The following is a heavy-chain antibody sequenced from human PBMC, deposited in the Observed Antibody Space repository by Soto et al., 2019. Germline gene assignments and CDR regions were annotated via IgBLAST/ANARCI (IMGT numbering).Heavy chain of an antibody. CDR1: GFNFNDYG. CDR2: ISWNSVSI. D-gene: IGHD3-22*01. J-gene: IGHJ3*02. CDR3: ARDYYDSSGYYFRHDAFDI. V-gene: IGHV3-9*01. Sequence: PGGSLRLSCAASGFNFNDYGMHWVRQAPGKGLEWVSSISWNSVSIGYADSVKGRFTISRDNAKNSLYLQMNSLRAEDTAVYYCARDYYDSSGYYFRHDAFDIWGQGTMVTVSS.